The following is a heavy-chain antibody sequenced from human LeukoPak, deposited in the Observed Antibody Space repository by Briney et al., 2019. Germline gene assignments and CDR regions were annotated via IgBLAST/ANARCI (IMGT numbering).Heavy chain of an antibody. D-gene: IGHD2-2*03. V-gene: IGHV4-39*07. CDR2: IYYSGST. Sequence: SETLSLTCTVSGGSISSSSYYWGWIRQPPGKGLEWIGSIYYSGSTYYSPSLESRVTISVDTSKNQFSLKLSSVTAADTAVYYCARLLRVGYCSTTTCNWFDPWGQGTLVTVSS. CDR1: GGSISSSSYY. CDR3: ARLLRVGYCSTTTCNWFDP. J-gene: IGHJ5*02.